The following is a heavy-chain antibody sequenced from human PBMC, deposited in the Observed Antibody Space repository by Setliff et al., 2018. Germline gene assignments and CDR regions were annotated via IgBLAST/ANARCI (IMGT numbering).Heavy chain of an antibody. Sequence: LRLSCAASGITFSSYAMHWVRQAPGKGLEWVAVISYDGINKYYADSVKGRFTISRDNSKNTLYLQMNSLRPEDAAVYYCAGDKPLQHNYNFWSGYCPYWGQGTLVTVSS. V-gene: IGHV3-30*01. J-gene: IGHJ4*02. CDR1: GITFSSYA. CDR3: AGDKPLQHNYNFWSGYCPY. D-gene: IGHD3-3*01. CDR2: ISYDGINK.